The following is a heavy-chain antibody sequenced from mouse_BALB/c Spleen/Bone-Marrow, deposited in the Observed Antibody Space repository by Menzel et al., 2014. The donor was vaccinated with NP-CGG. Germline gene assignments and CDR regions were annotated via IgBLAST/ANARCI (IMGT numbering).Heavy chain of an antibody. D-gene: IGHD2-14*01. CDR3: IRGNYRYSWFAY. CDR2: IHPGSGNT. CDR1: GYTFTDYE. V-gene: IGHV1-15*01. Sequence: VHLVESGAALVSPGASVKLSCKALGYTFTDYEMHWVKQTPVNGLEWIGAIHPGSGNTAYNQKFKGKATLTADKSSSTAYMELSSLTSEDSAVYYCIRGNYRYSWFAYGGQGTLVTVPA. J-gene: IGHJ3*01.